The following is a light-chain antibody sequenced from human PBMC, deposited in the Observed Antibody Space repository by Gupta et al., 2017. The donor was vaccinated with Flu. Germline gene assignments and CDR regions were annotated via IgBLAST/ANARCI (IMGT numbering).Light chain of an antibody. CDR3: HQGDKAPWT. CDR2: GAS. Sequence: EIVLTQSPGTLSSSPGQRVTFSCRASQSVTSSFLSWYQVRPGQAPRLLIYGASSRATDIPDRFTGSGSGTDFTLTISRLEPEDFAVYYCHQGDKAPWTFGQGTKVEFK. V-gene: IGKV3-20*01. J-gene: IGKJ1*01. CDR1: QSVTSSF.